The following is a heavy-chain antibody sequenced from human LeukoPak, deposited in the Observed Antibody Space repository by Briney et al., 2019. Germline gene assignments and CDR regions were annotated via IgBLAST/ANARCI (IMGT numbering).Heavy chain of an antibody. CDR3: ARDGELRYFDWLLTNYYYYGMDA. D-gene: IGHD3-9*01. J-gene: IGHJ6*02. V-gene: IGHV3-30*04. CDR1: GFTFSSYA. Sequence: GGSLRLSCAASGFTFSSYAMHWVRQAPGKGLEWVAVISYDGSNKYYADSVKGRFTISRDNSKNTLYLQMNSLRAEDTAVYYCARDGELRYFDWLLTNYYYYGMDAWGQGTTVTVSS. CDR2: ISYDGSNK.